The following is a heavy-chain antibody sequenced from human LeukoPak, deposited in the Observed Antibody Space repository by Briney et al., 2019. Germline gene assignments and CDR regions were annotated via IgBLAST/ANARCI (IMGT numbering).Heavy chain of an antibody. V-gene: IGHV3-30*18. Sequence: GRSLRLSCAASGFSFSSNVMHWVRQAPGKGLDWVAQISHDGNDKYYADSVKSRFTISRDNSKNTLFLQLDSLRAEDTAVYFCAKVGIGYYYPFDYWGQGTLVTVSS. D-gene: IGHD3-22*01. CDR2: ISHDGNDK. CDR1: GFSFSSNV. J-gene: IGHJ4*02. CDR3: AKVGIGYYYPFDY.